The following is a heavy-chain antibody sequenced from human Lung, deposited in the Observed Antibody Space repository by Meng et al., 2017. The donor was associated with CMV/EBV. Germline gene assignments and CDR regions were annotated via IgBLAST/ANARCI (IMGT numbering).Heavy chain of an antibody. CDR1: GVSISSNIR. D-gene: IGHD1-26*01. J-gene: IGHJ4*02. Sequence: VQRHGSGPGLVKPSGTLSLTCGVSGVSISSNIRWTWVRQPPGKGLEWIGDIDDSGSTNYNPSLNSRISISLDKSKNHFSLKVNSVTAADTAVYYCARGKQDAWELLAYWGQGALVTVSS. CDR2: IDDSGST. V-gene: IGHV4-4*02. CDR3: ARGKQDAWELLAY.